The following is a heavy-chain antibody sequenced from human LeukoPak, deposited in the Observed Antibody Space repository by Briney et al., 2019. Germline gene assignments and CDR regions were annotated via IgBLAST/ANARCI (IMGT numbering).Heavy chain of an antibody. J-gene: IGHJ6*02. D-gene: IGHD2-15*01. CDR2: IYYSGST. CDR1: GGSVSSGSYY. V-gene: IGHV4-30-4*01. CDR3: ARAGSSEYCSGGSCRYYYYGMDV. Sequence: SETLSLTCTVSGGSVSSGSYYWSWIRQPPGKGLEWIGYIYYSGSTYYNPSLKSRVTISVDTSKNQFSLKLSSVTAADTAVYYCARAGSSEYCSGGSCRYYYYGMDVWGQGTTVTVSS.